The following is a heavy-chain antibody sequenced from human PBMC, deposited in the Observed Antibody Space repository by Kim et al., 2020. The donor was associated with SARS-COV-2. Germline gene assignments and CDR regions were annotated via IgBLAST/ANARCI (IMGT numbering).Heavy chain of an antibody. V-gene: IGHV3-11*06. J-gene: IGHJ4*02. Sequence: SVKGRFTISRDNAKNSLFLQMNSLRAEDTAVFYCARPITLVRGVLYYFDYWGQGTLVTVSS. D-gene: IGHD3-10*01. CDR3: ARPITLVRGVLYYFDY.